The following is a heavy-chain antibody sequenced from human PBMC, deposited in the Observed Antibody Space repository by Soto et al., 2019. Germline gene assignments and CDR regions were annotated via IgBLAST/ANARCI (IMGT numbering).Heavy chain of an antibody. J-gene: IGHJ4*02. CDR2: MNPNSGNT. D-gene: IGHD3-3*01. Sequence: ASVKVSCKASGYTFTSYDINWVRQATGQGLEWMGWMNPNSGNTGYAQKFQGRVTMTRNTSISTAYMELSSLRSEDTAVYYCAIGGDFWSGYNLDYWGQGTLVTVSS. CDR3: AIGGDFWSGYNLDY. CDR1: GYTFTSYD. V-gene: IGHV1-8*01.